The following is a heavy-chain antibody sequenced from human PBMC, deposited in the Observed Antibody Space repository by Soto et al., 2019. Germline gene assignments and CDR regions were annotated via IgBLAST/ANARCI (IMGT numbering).Heavy chain of an antibody. V-gene: IGHV4-39*02. J-gene: IGHJ4*02. Sequence: SETLSLTCTVSGVSITTTSYYWGWIRQPPWKGLEWIGSVYFSGTTYYNPSLKSRVTISVDTSKNHFSLRLSSVTAADTAIYYCARDGSYWGQGXLVTVSS. CDR3: ARDGSY. CDR1: GVSITTTSYY. CDR2: VYFSGTT.